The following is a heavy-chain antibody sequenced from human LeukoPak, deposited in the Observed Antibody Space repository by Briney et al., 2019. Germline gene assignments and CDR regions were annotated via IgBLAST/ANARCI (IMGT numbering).Heavy chain of an antibody. D-gene: IGHD3-10*01. V-gene: IGHV1-69*13. CDR3: ARFGLVRGVGRSYYYMDV. Sequence: SVKVSCKASGGTFSSYAISWVRQAPGQGLEWMGGIIPIFGTANYAQKFQGGVTITADESTSTAYMELSSLRSEDTAVYYCARFGLVRGVGRSYYYMDVWGKGTTVTVSS. CDR2: IIPIFGTA. CDR1: GGTFSSYA. J-gene: IGHJ6*03.